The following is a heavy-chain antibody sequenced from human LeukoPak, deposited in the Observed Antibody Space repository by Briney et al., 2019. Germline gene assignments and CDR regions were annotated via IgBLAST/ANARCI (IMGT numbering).Heavy chain of an antibody. V-gene: IGHV1-2*07. J-gene: IGHJ4*02. Sequence: ASVTVSFTASGYTFTVYYMQWVQQAPGQGLRWMGWINPNRGGTNYAYKFQGRVTMTSDTSISTAYMELSSLKSDDAAVYYCARGSTLATPGGVANDYWGQGTLVTVSS. D-gene: IGHD6-13*01. CDR3: ARGSTLATPGGVANDY. CDR2: INPNRGGT. CDR1: GYTFTVYY.